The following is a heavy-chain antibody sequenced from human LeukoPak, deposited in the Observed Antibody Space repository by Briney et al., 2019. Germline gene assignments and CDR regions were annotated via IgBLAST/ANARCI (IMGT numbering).Heavy chain of an antibody. V-gene: IGHV5-51*01. J-gene: IGHJ4*02. CDR3: ARRASSGYYYEVDY. CDR2: IYPGDSDT. D-gene: IGHD3-22*01. CDR1: GSSFTTYW. Sequence: GESLKISCQGSGSSFTTYWIGWVRQVPGKGLEWMGIIYPGDSDTRYSPSFQGQVTISADKSISTAYLQWSSLKASDTAMYYCARRASSGYYYEVDYWGQGTLVTVSS.